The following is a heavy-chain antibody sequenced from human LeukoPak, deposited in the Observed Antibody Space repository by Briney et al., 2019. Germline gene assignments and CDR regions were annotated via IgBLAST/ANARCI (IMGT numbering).Heavy chain of an antibody. CDR3: ARVSAPSTVTTYYYYGVDV. J-gene: IGHJ6*02. Sequence: ASVKVSCKASGYTFTSYDINWVRQATGQGLEWMGWMNPNSGNTGYAQKFQGRVTMTRNTSISTAYMELSSLRSEDTAVYYCARVSAPSTVTTYYYYGVDVWGQGTTVTVSS. V-gene: IGHV1-8*01. D-gene: IGHD4-17*01. CDR1: GYTFTSYD. CDR2: MNPNSGNT.